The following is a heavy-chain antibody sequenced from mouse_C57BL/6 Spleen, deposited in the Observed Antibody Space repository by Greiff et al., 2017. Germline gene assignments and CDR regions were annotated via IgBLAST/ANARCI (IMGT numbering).Heavy chain of an antibody. D-gene: IGHD1-1*01. CDR2: INPSSGYT. J-gene: IGHJ2*01. CDR3: AIYGSSYEGDY. Sequence: QVHVKQSGAELARPGASVKMSCKASGYTFTSYTMHWVKQRPGQGLEWIGYINPSSGYTKYNQKFKDKATLTADKSSSTAYMQLSGLTSEDSAVYYCAIYGSSYEGDYWGQGTTLTVSS. CDR1: GYTFTSYT. V-gene: IGHV1-4*01.